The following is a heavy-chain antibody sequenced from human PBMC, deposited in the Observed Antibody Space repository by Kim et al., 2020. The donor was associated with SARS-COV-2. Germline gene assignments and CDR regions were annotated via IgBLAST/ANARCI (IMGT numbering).Heavy chain of an antibody. J-gene: IGHJ6*02. D-gene: IGHD6-13*01. CDR2: IWYDGSNE. Sequence: GGSLRLSCVTSGFTFNTHDMYWVRQGPGKGLEWVAYIWYDGSNEDYGDSVKGRFTISRDNSKRTLYLEMNSLRVDDTAVYYCAKGVAAAGYYGMDVWGQG. CDR3: AKGVAAAGYYGMDV. CDR1: GFTFNTHD. V-gene: IGHV3-33*03.